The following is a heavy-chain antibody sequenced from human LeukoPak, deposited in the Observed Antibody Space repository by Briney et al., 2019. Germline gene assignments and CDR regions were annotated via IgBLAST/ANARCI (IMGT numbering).Heavy chain of an antibody. CDR3: ARGLYSSGRKVDS. V-gene: IGHV3-21*01. Sequence: PGGSLRFSCAASGFTFSSYSMNWVRQAPGKGLEWVSSISSSSSYIYYADSVKGRFTISRDNAKNSLYLQMNSLRAEDTAVYYCARGLYSSGRKVDSWGQGTLVTVSS. CDR2: ISSSSSYI. D-gene: IGHD6-19*01. J-gene: IGHJ4*02. CDR1: GFTFSSYS.